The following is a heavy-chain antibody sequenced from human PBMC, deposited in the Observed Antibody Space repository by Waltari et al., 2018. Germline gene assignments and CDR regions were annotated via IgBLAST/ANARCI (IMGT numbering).Heavy chain of an antibody. J-gene: IGHJ5*02. Sequence: EGQLVVSGRGLIKPGGSQRPLFAPSCCSVSNNYMSRVSQAPVKGVESVLLIYCGGRTTYSGSVKGRFNISSDPSKNTLYLHMVSLSADDTALYYFAGEPPGRPVPGPPDYCDPSVQGTLVTVSS. CDR3: AGEPPGRPVPGPPDYCDP. CDR2: IYCGGRT. CDR1: CCSVSNNY. V-gene: IGHV3-53*01. D-gene: IGHD6-19*01.